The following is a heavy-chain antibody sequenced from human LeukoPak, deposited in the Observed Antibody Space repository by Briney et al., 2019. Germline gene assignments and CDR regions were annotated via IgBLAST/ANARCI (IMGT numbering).Heavy chain of an antibody. V-gene: IGHV4-39*01. Sequence: PSETLSLTCTVSGGSISSSSYYWGWIRQPPGKGLEWIGSIYYSGSTYYNPSLRSRVTISVDTSKNQFSLKLSSVTAADTAVYYCVRLYGGYDDAFFDYWGQGTLVTVSS. J-gene: IGHJ4*02. CDR3: VRLYGGYDDAFFDY. CDR2: IYYSGST. CDR1: GGSISSSSYY. D-gene: IGHD5-12*01.